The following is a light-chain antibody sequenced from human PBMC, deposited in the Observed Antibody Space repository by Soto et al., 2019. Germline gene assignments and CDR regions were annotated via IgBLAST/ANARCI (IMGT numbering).Light chain of an antibody. V-gene: IGKV3-11*01. CDR2: DAS. Sequence: EIVLTQSPATLYLSPGESANLAFRASQSVSSYLAWSQKKPGQAPRLLIYDASTWATGVSAKFSGSGSGSDFSLTIRCLAPADFAVYYCRQCSNWYFTFGPGDKVDVE. CDR1: QSVSSY. J-gene: IGKJ3*01. CDR3: RQCSNWYFT.